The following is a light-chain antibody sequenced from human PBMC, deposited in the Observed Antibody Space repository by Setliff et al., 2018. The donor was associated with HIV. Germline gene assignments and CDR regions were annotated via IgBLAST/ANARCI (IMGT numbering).Light chain of an antibody. V-gene: IGLV2-23*02. CDR3: CSYAGTSTHVV. CDR2: EVS. Sequence: QSALAQPASVSGSPGQSITISCTGTSSDVGSYNPVSWYQQHPGKAPKLMIYEVSKRPSGVSNRFSGSKSDNTASLTISGLQAEDEADYYCCSYAGTSTHVVFGGGTKVTVL. J-gene: IGLJ2*01. CDR1: SSDVGSYNP.